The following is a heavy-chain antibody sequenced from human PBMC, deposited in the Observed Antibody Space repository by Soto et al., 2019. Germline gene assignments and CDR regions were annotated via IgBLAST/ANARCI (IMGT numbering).Heavy chain of an antibody. Sequence: QVQLVQSGAEVKKPGSSVKVSCKASGGTFSSYAISWVRQAPGQGLEWMGGVIPIFGTANYAQKFQGRVTITADESTSTAYMELSSLRSEDTAVYYCARDLPGCSGGSCYHDYWGQGTLVTVSS. CDR3: ARDLPGCSGGSCYHDY. V-gene: IGHV1-69*01. CDR1: GGTFSSYA. CDR2: VIPIFGTA. J-gene: IGHJ4*02. D-gene: IGHD2-15*01.